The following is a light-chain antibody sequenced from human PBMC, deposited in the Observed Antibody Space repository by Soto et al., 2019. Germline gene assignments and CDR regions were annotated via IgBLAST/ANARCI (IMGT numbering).Light chain of an antibody. Sequence: IVMTQSPVTLSVSPGERATLSCRASQNIGSNLAWYQQKPGQAPRLLIYDASTRAADIPARFSGSGSGTELTLTISSLQSADSAIYYCQQYNNWPPRLTFGGGTKLDIK. J-gene: IGKJ4*01. V-gene: IGKV3-15*01. CDR1: QNIGSN. CDR2: DAS. CDR3: QQYNNWPPRLT.